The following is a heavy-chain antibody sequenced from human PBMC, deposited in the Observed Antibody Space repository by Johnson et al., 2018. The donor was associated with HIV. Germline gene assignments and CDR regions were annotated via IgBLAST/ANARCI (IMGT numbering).Heavy chain of an antibody. CDR1: GFTFSSYA. V-gene: IGHV3-30*14. J-gene: IGHJ3*01. CDR3: ARDSDSSLGVAGAFDL. D-gene: IGHD3-22*01. Sequence: QVQLVESGGGVVQPRRSLILSCAASGFTFSSYAMHWVRQAPGKGLEWVAVISYDGSNKYYADSVKGRFTISRDNSKNTLDLQMNSLRAEDTAVYYCARDSDSSLGVAGAFDLWGQGTLVTVSS. CDR2: ISYDGSNK.